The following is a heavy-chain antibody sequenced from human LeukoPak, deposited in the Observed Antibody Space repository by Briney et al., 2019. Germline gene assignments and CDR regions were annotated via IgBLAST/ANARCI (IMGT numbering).Heavy chain of an antibody. Sequence: GGSLRLSCAASGFTFSSYGMHWVRQAPGKGLEWVAVISYDGSNKYYADSVKGRFTISRDNSKNTLYLQMNSRRAEDTAVYYCAKVAPANYDFWSGYSLEDYWGQGTLVTVSS. V-gene: IGHV3-30*18. CDR3: AKVAPANYDFWSGYSLEDY. J-gene: IGHJ4*02. CDR2: ISYDGSNK. D-gene: IGHD3-3*01. CDR1: GFTFSSYG.